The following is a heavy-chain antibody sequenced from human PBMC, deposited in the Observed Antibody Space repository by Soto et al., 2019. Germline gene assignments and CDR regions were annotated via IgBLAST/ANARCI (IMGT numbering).Heavy chain of an antibody. CDR3: AIADSSGWGDAFDI. CDR2: IYYSGST. Sequence: SETLSLTCTVSGGPISSSTYYWGWIRQPPGKGLEWIGSIYYSGSTYYNPSLKSRVTISVDTSKNQFSLKLSSVTAADTAVYYCAIADSSGWGDAFDIWGQGTMVTVSS. J-gene: IGHJ3*02. V-gene: IGHV4-39*01. D-gene: IGHD6-19*01. CDR1: GGPISSSTYY.